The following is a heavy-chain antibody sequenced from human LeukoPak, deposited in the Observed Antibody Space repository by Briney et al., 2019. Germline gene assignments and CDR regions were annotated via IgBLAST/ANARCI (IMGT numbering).Heavy chain of an antibody. V-gene: IGHV1-69*04. J-gene: IGHJ4*02. Sequence: VASVKVSCKASGGTFSSYAISWVRQAPGQGLEWMGRIIPILGIANYAQKFQGRVTITADKSTSTVYMELSSLRSEDTAVYYCARDMGGIADYWGQGTLVTVSS. CDR2: IIPILGIA. D-gene: IGHD6-13*01. CDR1: GGTFSSYA. CDR3: ARDMGGIADY.